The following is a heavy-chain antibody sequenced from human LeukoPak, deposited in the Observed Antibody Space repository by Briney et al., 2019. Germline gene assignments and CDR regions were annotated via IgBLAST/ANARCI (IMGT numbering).Heavy chain of an antibody. CDR3: ATQADSSSWYYFDY. D-gene: IGHD6-13*01. Sequence: ASVKVSCKVSGYTLTELSMHWVRQAPGKGLEWMGGFDPEDGETIYAQKFQGRVTMTEDTSTDTAYMELSSLRSEDTAVYYCATQADSSSWYYFDYWGQGTLVTVSS. V-gene: IGHV1-24*01. J-gene: IGHJ4*02. CDR1: GYTLTELS. CDR2: FDPEDGET.